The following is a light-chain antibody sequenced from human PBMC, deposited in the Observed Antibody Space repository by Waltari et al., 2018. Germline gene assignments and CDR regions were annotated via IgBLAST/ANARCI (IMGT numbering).Light chain of an antibody. V-gene: IGKV1-5*03. CDR3: QQYNSYSIT. J-gene: IGKJ5*01. CDR2: KAS. Sequence: DIQMTQSPSTLSASVGDRVTITCRASQSISSWLAWYQQKPGKAPRLLIYKASILESGVPSRFSGSGSGTEFTLTIRSLQPDDFATYYCQQYNSYSITFGQGTRLEIK. CDR1: QSISSW.